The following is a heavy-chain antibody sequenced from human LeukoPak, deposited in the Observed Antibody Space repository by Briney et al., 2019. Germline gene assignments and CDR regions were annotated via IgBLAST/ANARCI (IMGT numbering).Heavy chain of an antibody. D-gene: IGHD3-22*01. CDR3: ARDYDSSGYYWYPFDY. V-gene: IGHV3-30-3*01. J-gene: IGHJ4*02. Sequence: PGGSLRLSCAASGFTFSSYAMHWVRQAPGKGLEWVAVISYDGSNKYYADSVKGRFTISRDNSKNTLYLQMNSLRAEDTAVYYCARDYDSSGYYWYPFDYWGQGTLVTVSS. CDR1: GFTFSSYA. CDR2: ISYDGSNK.